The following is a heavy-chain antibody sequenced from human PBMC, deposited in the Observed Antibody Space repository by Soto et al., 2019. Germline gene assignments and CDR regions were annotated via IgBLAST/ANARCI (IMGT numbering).Heavy chain of an antibody. J-gene: IGHJ3*02. D-gene: IGHD2-15*01. CDR2: IDPSDSYT. Sequence: GESLKVSCKGSGYSFTSYWISWVRQMPGKGLEWMGRIDPSDSYTNYSPSFQGHVTISADKSISTAYLQWSSLKASDTAMYYCAITLGYCSGGSCYGDAFDIWGQGTMVTV. V-gene: IGHV5-10-1*01. CDR1: GYSFTSYW. CDR3: AITLGYCSGGSCYGDAFDI.